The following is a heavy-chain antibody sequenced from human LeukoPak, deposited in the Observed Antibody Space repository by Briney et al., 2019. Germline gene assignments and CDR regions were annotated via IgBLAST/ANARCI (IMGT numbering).Heavy chain of an antibody. Sequence: PSETLSLTCTVSGGSISSGDYYWSWIRQPPGKGLEWIGYIYYSGSTYYNPSLKSRVTISVDTSKNQFSLKLSSVTAADTAVYYCARGVMGGRNDYFDYWGQGTLVTVSS. CDR2: IYYSGST. V-gene: IGHV4-30-4*08. D-gene: IGHD3-16*01. CDR1: GGSISSGDYY. CDR3: ARGVMGGRNDYFDY. J-gene: IGHJ4*02.